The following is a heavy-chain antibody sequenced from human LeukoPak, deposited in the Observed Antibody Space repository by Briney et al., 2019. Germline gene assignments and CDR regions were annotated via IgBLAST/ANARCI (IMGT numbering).Heavy chain of an antibody. D-gene: IGHD6-13*01. CDR1: GFTFSSYE. J-gene: IGHJ4*02. CDR2: ISSSGSTI. CDR3: AREDSTLDY. Sequence: GGSLRLSCEASGFTFSSYEMNWVRQAPGKGLEWVSYISSSGSTIYYADSVKGRFTISRDNAKNSLYLQMNSLRAEDTAVYYCAREDSTLDYWGQGTLVTVSS. V-gene: IGHV3-48*03.